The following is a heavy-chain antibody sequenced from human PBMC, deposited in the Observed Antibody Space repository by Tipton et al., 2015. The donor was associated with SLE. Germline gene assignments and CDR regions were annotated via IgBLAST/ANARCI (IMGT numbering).Heavy chain of an antibody. CDR1: GGSISSHY. V-gene: IGHV4-59*11. J-gene: IGHJ4*02. CDR3: ARENDSSGYLGY. Sequence: TLSLTCTVSGGSISSHYWSWIRQPPGKGLEWIGYIYYSGSTNYNPSLKSRVTISVDTSKNQFSLKLSSVTAADTAVYYCARENDSSGYLGYWGQGTLVTVSS. CDR2: IYYSGST. D-gene: IGHD3-22*01.